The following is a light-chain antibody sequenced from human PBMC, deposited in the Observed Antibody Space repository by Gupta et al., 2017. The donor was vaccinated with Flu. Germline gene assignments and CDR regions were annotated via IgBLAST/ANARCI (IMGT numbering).Light chain of an antibody. CDR3: QQYNNWPKT. CDR2: GVS. Sequence: IVMTQSPATLSVSPGERATLSCRASQSVGNNLAWCQQKPGQSPRLLIYGVSTRATGGPARFTGSGSGTEFTLTISSLQSEDFAIYYCQQYNNWPKTFGPGTKVDFK. CDR1: QSVGNN. J-gene: IGKJ3*01. V-gene: IGKV3-15*01.